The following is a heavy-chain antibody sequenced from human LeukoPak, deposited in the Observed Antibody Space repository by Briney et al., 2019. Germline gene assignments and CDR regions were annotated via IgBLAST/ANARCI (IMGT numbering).Heavy chain of an antibody. Sequence: SGPTLVNPTQTLTLTCTFSGFSLSTSGVGVGWNRQPPGKALEWLALIYWNDDKRYSPSLKSRLTITKDTSKNQVVLTMTNMDPVDTATYYCAHSFVVVPAAIAPQIASNWFDPWGQGTLVTVSS. J-gene: IGHJ5*02. CDR3: AHSFVVVPAAIAPQIASNWFDP. D-gene: IGHD2-2*01. CDR1: GFSLSTSGVG. V-gene: IGHV2-5*01. CDR2: IYWNDDK.